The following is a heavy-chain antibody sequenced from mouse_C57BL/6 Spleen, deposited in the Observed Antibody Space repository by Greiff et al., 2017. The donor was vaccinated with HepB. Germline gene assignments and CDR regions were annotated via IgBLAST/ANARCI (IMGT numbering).Heavy chain of an antibody. CDR1: GFTFSSYG. V-gene: IGHV5-6*01. J-gene: IGHJ2*01. CDR2: ISSGGRYT. CDR3: ARQRGTAQATFDY. D-gene: IGHD3-2*02. Sequence: EVKLVESGGDLVKPGGSLKLSCAASGFTFSSYGMSWVRQTPDKRLEWVATISSGGRYTYYPDSVKGRFTISRDNAKNTLYLQMSSLKSEDTAMYYCARQRGTAQATFDYWGQGTTLAVSS.